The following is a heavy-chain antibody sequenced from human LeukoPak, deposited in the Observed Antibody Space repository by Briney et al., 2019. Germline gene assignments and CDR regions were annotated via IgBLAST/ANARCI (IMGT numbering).Heavy chain of an antibody. CDR3: ASDYSYGPFDY. V-gene: IGHV3-11*01. CDR1: GFTFSDYY. D-gene: IGHD5-18*01. CDR2: ISSSGSTI. J-gene: IGHJ4*02. Sequence: GGSLRLTCAASGFTFSDYYMSWIRQAPGKGLEWVSYISSSGSTIYYADSVKGRFTISRDNAKNSLFLQMNYLRAEGTAVYYCASDYSYGPFDYWGQGTLVTVSS.